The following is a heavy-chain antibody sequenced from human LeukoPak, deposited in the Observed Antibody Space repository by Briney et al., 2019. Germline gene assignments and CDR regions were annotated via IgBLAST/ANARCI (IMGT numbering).Heavy chain of an antibody. CDR1: GFSFSTYW. D-gene: IGHD4-23*01. V-gene: IGHV3-48*01. CDR2: ISSSSSTI. Sequence: SGGSLRLSCAASGFSFSTYWMSWVRQAPGKGLEWVSYISSSSSTIYYADSVKGRFTISRDNAKNSLYLQMNSLRAEDTAVYYCARDTGTVVTPRPRGWFDPWGQGTLVTVSS. CDR3: ARDTGTVVTPRPRGWFDP. J-gene: IGHJ5*02.